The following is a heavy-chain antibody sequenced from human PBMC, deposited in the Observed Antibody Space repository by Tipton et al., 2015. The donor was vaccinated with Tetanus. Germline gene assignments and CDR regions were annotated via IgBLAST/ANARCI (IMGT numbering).Heavy chain of an antibody. J-gene: IGHJ4*02. V-gene: IGHV3-11*01. D-gene: IGHD3-3*01. CDR2: ISASGHPI. CDR3: ARDNYDPKDFSDS. Sequence: SLRLSCAASGFSLSDYWMSWIRQTPGKGLEWVAYISASGHPIFYTDSVKGRFTISTDNTKNHLYLQMNSLRVEDTGLYFCARDNYDPKDFSDSWGQGPLITVSS. CDR1: GFSLSDYW.